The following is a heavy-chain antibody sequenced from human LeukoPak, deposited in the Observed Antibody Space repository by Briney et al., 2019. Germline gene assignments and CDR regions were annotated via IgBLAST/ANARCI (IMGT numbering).Heavy chain of an antibody. V-gene: IGHV3-7*02. CDR1: GFTLSYYW. CDR2: IKQDGSEK. Sequence: GGSLRLSCAASGFTLSYYWMSWVRQAPGKGLEWVANIKQDGSEKYYVDSLKGRFTISRDNAKNSLYLQMNSLRAEDTAMYYCAKSHMLAANIFDYWGQGALVTVSS. J-gene: IGHJ4*02. CDR3: AKSHMLAANIFDY. D-gene: IGHD2-15*01.